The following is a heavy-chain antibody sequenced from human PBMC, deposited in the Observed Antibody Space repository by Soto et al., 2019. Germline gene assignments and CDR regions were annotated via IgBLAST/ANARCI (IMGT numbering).Heavy chain of an antibody. CDR3: TRSPYGDYVPVYFDY. D-gene: IGHD4-17*01. J-gene: IGHJ4*02. V-gene: IGHV3-73*01. Sequence: SLRLSCAASGFTFSGSAMHWVRQASGKGLEWVGRIRSKANSYATAYAASVKGRFTISRDDSKNTAYLQMNSLKTEDTAVYYCTRSPYGDYVPVYFDYWGQGTLVTVSS. CDR2: IRSKANSYAT. CDR1: GFTFSGSA.